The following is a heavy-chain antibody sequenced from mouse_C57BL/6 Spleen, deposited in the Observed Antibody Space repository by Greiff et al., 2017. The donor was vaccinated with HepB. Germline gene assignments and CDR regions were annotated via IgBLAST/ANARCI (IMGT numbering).Heavy chain of an antibody. Sequence: DVKLVESGGGLVQPGGSLKLSCAASGFTFSDYYMYWVRQTPEKRLEWVAYISNGGGSTYYPDTVKGRFTISRDNAKNTLYLQMSRLKSEDTAMYYCARQGDGYSFAYWGQGTLVTVSA. CDR2: ISNGGGST. CDR1: GFTFSDYY. D-gene: IGHD2-3*01. V-gene: IGHV5-12*01. J-gene: IGHJ3*01. CDR3: ARQGDGYSFAY.